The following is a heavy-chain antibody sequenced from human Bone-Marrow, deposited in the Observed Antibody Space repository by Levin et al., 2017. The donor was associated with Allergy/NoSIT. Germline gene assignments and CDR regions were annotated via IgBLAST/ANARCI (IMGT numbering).Heavy chain of an antibody. CDR3: SSASSGSHTPIDF. CDR2: INPNSGGT. J-gene: IGHJ4*02. CDR1: GHPFADYY. D-gene: IGHD2-15*01. V-gene: IGHV1-2*02. Sequence: NPGESLKISCKASGHPFADYYIHWVRQAPGQGLEWMGWINPNSGGTDFAQKFQDRVTMTGDTSISTAYMHLNMLTSDDTAVYFCSSASSGSHTPIDFWGQGTLVTVSS.